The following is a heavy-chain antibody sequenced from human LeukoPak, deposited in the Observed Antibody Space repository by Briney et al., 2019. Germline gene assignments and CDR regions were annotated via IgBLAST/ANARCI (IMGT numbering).Heavy chain of an antibody. V-gene: IGHV1-2*02. CDR3: ARVGPDCGGDCYSN. D-gene: IGHD2-21*02. J-gene: IGHJ4*02. CDR1: GYTFTGYY. Sequence: ASLKVSCKTSGYTFTGYYIHWVRQAPGQRLEWMGWINGNTGSTDYAQKFQDRVAMTRHTSISTAYMDLNRLRSDDTAVYFCARVGPDCGGDCYSNWGQGTLVTVSS. CDR2: INGNTGST.